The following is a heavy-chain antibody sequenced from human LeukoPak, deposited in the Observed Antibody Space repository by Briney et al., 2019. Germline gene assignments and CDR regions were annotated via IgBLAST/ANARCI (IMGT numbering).Heavy chain of an antibody. J-gene: IGHJ4*02. CDR1: GYTFTSYY. Sequence: GASVKVSCKASGYTFTSYYMHWVRQAPGQGLEWMGIINPNAGTTSYAQKFQGRVTVTRDTSTSTVYMELSSLRSEDTAVYYCARGGHGTSVAVAGTGDFWGQGTLVTVSS. V-gene: IGHV1-46*01. CDR2: INPNAGTT. CDR3: ARGGHGTSVAVAGTGDF. D-gene: IGHD6-19*01.